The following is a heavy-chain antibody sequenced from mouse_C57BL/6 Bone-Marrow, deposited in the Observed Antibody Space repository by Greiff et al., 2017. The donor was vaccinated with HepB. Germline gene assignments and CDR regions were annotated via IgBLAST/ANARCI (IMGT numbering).Heavy chain of an antibody. Sequence: QVQLQQSGPGLVQPSQSLSITCTVSGFSFTSYGVHWVRQSPGKGLEWLGVIWRGGSTDYNAAFMSRLSITKDNSKSQVFFKMNSLQADDTAIYYCAKIPLYYYGSSSYAMDYWGQGTSVTVSS. V-gene: IGHV2-5*01. J-gene: IGHJ4*01. CDR3: AKIPLYYYGSSSYAMDY. CDR2: IWRGGST. D-gene: IGHD1-1*01. CDR1: GFSFTSYG.